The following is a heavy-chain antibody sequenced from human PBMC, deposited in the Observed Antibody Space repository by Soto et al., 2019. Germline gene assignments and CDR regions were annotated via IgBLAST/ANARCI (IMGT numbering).Heavy chain of an antibody. D-gene: IGHD2-15*01. Sequence: GVSVKVSSKAPGDTFTSYARHWVRQATGQRLEWMGWINAGNGNTKCSQKFQDRVTITGDTSASTAYMELSSLRSEDTAVYYCARGESVVGDYWGQGTLVTVSS. CDR1: GDTFTSYA. V-gene: IGHV1-3*01. CDR3: ARGESVVGDY. CDR2: INAGNGNT. J-gene: IGHJ4*02.